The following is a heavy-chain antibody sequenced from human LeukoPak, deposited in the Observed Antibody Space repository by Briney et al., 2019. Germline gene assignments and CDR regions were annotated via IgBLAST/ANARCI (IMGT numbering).Heavy chain of an antibody. D-gene: IGHD3-22*01. Sequence: PSETLSLTCAVYGGSFSGYYWSWIRQPPGKGLEWIGEINHSGSTNYNPSLKSRVTISVDTSKNQFSLKLSSVTAADTAVYYCARGVAYYYDSSGYCLPFDYWGQGTLVTVSS. CDR3: ARGVAYYYDSSGYCLPFDY. V-gene: IGHV4-34*01. CDR1: GGSFSGYY. J-gene: IGHJ4*02. CDR2: INHSGST.